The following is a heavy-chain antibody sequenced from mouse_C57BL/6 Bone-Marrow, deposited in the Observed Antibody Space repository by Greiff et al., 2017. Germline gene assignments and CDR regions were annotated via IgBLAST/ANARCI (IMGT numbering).Heavy chain of an antibody. Sequence: LVESGAELVRPGASVKLSCTASGFNIKDDYMHWVKQRPEQGLEWIGWIEPENGDTEYASKFQGKATITAYTSSNTACLLLCSLTSEDTAVYYCTRYDGYYEGWFAYWGQGTLVTVSA. CDR3: TRYDGYYEGWFAY. D-gene: IGHD2-3*01. CDR1: GFNIKDDY. J-gene: IGHJ3*01. V-gene: IGHV14-4*01. CDR2: IEPENGDT.